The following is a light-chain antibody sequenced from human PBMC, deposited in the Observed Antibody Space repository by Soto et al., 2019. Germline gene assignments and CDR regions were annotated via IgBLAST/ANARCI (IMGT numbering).Light chain of an antibody. V-gene: IGKV4-1*01. J-gene: IGKJ5*01. CDR1: QSALYTSNNKNY. Sequence: DIVMTQAPDSLAVSLGERATINCKSSQSALYTSNNKNYIAWYQQKSGQPPKLLIYWASTRESGVPDRFSGGGSETDFTLTISSLQAEDVAVYYCQQYYSVPITFGQGTRLEIK. CDR2: WAS. CDR3: QQYYSVPIT.